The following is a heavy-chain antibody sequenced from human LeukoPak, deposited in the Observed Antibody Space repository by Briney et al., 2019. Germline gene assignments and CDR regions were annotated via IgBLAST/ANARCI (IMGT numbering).Heavy chain of an antibody. CDR1: GGSISSGGYS. CDR3: ARGGYSSSLVLDY. D-gene: IGHD6-13*01. CDR2: VYHSGST. Sequence: SETLSLTCAVSGGSISSGGYSWSWIRQPPGKGLEWIGYVYHSGSTYYNPSLKSRVTISVDRSKNQFSLKLSSVTAADTAVYYCARGGYSSSLVLDYWGQGTLVTVSS. V-gene: IGHV4-30-2*01. J-gene: IGHJ4*02.